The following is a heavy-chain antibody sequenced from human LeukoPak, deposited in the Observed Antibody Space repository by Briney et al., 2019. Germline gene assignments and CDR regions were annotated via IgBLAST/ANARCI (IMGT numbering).Heavy chain of an antibody. V-gene: IGHV4-34*01. D-gene: IGHD3-3*01. CDR2: INHSGST. CDR3: ARGVTIFGVAYAFDY. CDR1: GGSFSGYY. Sequence: LETLSLTCAVYGGSFSGYYWSWICQPPGKGLEWIGEINHSGSTNYNPSLKSRVTISVDTSKNQFSLKLSSVTAADTAVYYCARGVTIFGVAYAFDYWGQGTLVTVSS. J-gene: IGHJ4*02.